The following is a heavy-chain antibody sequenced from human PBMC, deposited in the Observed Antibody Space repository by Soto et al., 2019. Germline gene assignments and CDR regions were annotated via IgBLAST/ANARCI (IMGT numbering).Heavy chain of an antibody. CDR2: IIPIFGTA. D-gene: IGHD2-21*01. J-gene: IGHJ4*02. V-gene: IGHV1-69*13. Sequence: SVKVSCKASGGTFSSYAISWVRQAPGQGLEWMGGIIPIFGTANYAQKFQGRVTITADESTSTAYMELSSLRSEDTAVYYGARGTLGSGGIAPDYWGQGTLVTVSS. CDR3: ARGTLGSGGIAPDY. CDR1: GGTFSSYA.